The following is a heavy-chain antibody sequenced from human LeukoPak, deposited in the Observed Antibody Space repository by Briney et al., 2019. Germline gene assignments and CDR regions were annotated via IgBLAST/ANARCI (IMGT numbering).Heavy chain of an antibody. J-gene: IGHJ3*02. D-gene: IGHD3-10*01. CDR2: IYYSGST. Sequence: PSETLSLTCTVSGGSISPYYWSWIRQPPGKGLEWIGYIYYSGSTNYNPSLKSRVTISVDTSKNQFSLKLSSVTAADTAVYYCARADNTMVRGVIITGGLGAFDIWGQGTMVTVSS. V-gene: IGHV4-59*01. CDR1: GGSISPYY. CDR3: ARADNTMVRGVIITGGLGAFDI.